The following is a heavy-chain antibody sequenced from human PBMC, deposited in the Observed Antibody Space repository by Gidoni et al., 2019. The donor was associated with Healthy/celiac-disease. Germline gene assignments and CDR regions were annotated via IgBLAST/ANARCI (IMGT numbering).Heavy chain of an antibody. J-gene: IGHJ4*02. D-gene: IGHD5-12*01. Sequence: EVPLVESGGGLVQPGRSLRLSCPASGLTFDDYAMHWVRQAAGKGLEWVSGISWNSGSIGYADSVKGRFTISRDNAKNSLYLQMNSLRAEDTALYYCAKGQMAQYYFDYWGQGTLVTVSS. V-gene: IGHV3-9*01. CDR2: ISWNSGSI. CDR3: AKGQMAQYYFDY. CDR1: GLTFDDYA.